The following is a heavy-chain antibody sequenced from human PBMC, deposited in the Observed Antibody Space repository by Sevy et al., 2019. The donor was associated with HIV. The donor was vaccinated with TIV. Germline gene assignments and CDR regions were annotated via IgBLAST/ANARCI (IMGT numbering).Heavy chain of an antibody. CDR3: AKRVAGALAALDI. Sequence: GGSLRLSCAASGFTFRNYVMNWVRQPPGKGLEWVSVISDGGGTTYYADSVKGRFTISRDDSKSTLYLQMNSLRVEDTAVYVCAKRVAGALAALDIWGQGTMVTVSS. CDR1: GFTFRNYV. J-gene: IGHJ3*02. V-gene: IGHV3-23*01. D-gene: IGHD3-10*01. CDR2: ISDGGGTT.